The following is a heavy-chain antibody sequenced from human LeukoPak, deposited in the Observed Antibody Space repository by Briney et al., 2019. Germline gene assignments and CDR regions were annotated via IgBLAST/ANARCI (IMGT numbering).Heavy chain of an antibody. D-gene: IGHD3-10*01. CDR2: IYSGGST. CDR1: GFTVSSNY. V-gene: IGHV3-53*04. CDR3: ARDLGSGSYDY. J-gene: IGHJ4*02. Sequence: GGSLRLSCAASGFTVSSNYMSWVRQAPGKGLEWVSVIYSGGSTYYADSVKGRFTISRHNSKNTLYLQMNSLRAEDTAVYYCARDLGSGSYDYWGQETLVTVSS.